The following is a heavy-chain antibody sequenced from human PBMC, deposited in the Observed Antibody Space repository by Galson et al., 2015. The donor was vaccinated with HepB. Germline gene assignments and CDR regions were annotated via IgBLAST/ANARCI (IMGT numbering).Heavy chain of an antibody. D-gene: IGHD2-2*02. V-gene: IGHV1-46*01. J-gene: IGHJ5*02. CDR2: INPSGGST. CDR3: ARGLVVVPAAIGNWFDP. CDR1: GYTFTSYY. Sequence: SVKVSCKASGYTFTSYYMHWVRQAPGQGLEWMGIINPSGGSTSYAQKFQGRVTMTRDTSTSTVYMELSSLRSEDTAVYYCARGLVVVPAAIGNWFDPWGQGTLVTVSS.